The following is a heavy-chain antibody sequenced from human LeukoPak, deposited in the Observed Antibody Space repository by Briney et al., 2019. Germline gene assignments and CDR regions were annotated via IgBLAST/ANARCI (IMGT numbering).Heavy chain of an antibody. CDR1: GFTFSSYA. V-gene: IGHV3-23*01. Sequence: QPGGSLRLSCAASGFTFSSYAMSWVRQAPGKGLEWVSAISGSGGSTYHADSVKGRFTISRDNSKNTLYLQMNSLRAEDTAVYYCATNLQYYDFWSGYYDYWGQGTLVTVSS. J-gene: IGHJ4*02. CDR2: ISGSGGST. D-gene: IGHD3-3*01. CDR3: ATNLQYYDFWSGYYDY.